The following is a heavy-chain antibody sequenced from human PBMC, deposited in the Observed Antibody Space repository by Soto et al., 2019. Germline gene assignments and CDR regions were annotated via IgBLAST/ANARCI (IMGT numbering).Heavy chain of an antibody. Sequence: PSETLSPTCTFSGGSISGSYWSWIRQTPGKVLEWVGYIHYSGSTNYNPSLKSRVTMSVDSAKNQFSLQLSSVTAADTAMYFCTKYRRTDAEGYSFEYWGQGALVTVSS. CDR3: TKYRRTDAEGYSFEY. CDR1: GGSISGSY. J-gene: IGHJ4*02. D-gene: IGHD2-15*01. CDR2: IHYSGST. V-gene: IGHV4-59*01.